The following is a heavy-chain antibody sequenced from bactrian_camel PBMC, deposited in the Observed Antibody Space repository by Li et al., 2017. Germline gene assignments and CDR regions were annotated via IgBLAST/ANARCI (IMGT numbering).Heavy chain of an antibody. CDR2: ISTTGAAT. Sequence: VQLVESGGGLVQPGGSLRLSCEASGFTFGNYVLRWVRQAPGKGLEWVSAISTTGAATYQADSVKGRFTMSRDNAKNTLYLQLHSLKTEDTAMYYCAKGLSRMDYWGQGTQVTVS. J-gene: IGHJ4*01. CDR3: AKGLSRMDY. V-gene: IGHV3S1*01. D-gene: IGHD4*01. CDR1: GFTFGNYV.